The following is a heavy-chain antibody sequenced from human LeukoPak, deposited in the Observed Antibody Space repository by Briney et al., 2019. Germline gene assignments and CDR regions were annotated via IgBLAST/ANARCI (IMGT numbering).Heavy chain of an antibody. CDR3: ARDKGSGYSSPQYYFDY. CDR2: FIPVFGPA. D-gene: IGHD3-3*01. J-gene: IGHJ4*02. V-gene: IGHV1-69*13. CDR1: GGTFSNYA. Sequence: ASVKVSCKASGGTFSNYAVSWVRQVPGQGLEWMGGFIPVFGPANYAQKFQGRVTITADESTSTAYMELSSLRSEDTAVYYCARDKGSGYSSPQYYFDYWGQGTLVTVSS.